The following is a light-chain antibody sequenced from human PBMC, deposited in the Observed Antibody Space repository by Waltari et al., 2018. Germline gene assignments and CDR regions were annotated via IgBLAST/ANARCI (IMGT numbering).Light chain of an antibody. CDR1: QSVLYSSNNKNY. J-gene: IGKJ2*01. CDR2: WAS. Sequence: DIVMTQSPDSLAVSLGERATINCKSSQSVLYSSNNKNYLAWYQQKPGQPPKLLIYWASTRESVVPYRFSGSGSGTDFTLTISSLQAEDVAVYYCQQYYSTPPLYTFGQGTKLEIK. CDR3: QQYYSTPPLYT. V-gene: IGKV4-1*01.